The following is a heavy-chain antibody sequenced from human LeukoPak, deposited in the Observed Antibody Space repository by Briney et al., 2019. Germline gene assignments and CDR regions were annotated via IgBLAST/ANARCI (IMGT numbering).Heavy chain of an antibody. D-gene: IGHD6-19*01. CDR2: IYYSGST. J-gene: IGHJ4*02. CDR1: GGSISSSSYY. V-gene: IGHV4-39*01. Sequence: SETLSLTCTVSGGSISSSSYYWGWIRQPPGKGLEWIGSIYYSGSTYYNPSLKSRVTISVDTSKNQFSLKLSSVTAADTAVYCCARLVSGLVNYWGQGTLVTVSS. CDR3: ARLVSGLVNY.